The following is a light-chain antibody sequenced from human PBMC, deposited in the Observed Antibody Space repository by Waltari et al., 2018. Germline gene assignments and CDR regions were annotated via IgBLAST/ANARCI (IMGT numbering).Light chain of an antibody. Sequence: QSGLTPPPPVSGAPGQRVTISCTGSSPNIRAGSDVPWSQLLPGAAPKLLIYGKNNRPSGVPDRFSGSKSGTSASLAITWLQAEDEADYYCQSYDSSLIASVFGGGTKLSVL. CDR1: SPNIRAGSD. V-gene: IGLV1-40*01. J-gene: IGLJ2*01. CDR3: QSYDSSLIASV. CDR2: GKN.